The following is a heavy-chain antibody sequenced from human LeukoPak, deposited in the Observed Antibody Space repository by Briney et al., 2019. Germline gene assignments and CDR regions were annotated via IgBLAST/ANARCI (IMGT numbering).Heavy chain of an antibody. D-gene: IGHD3-22*01. CDR2: INQDGSEK. V-gene: IGHV3-7*03. CDR1: GFTFNSYR. J-gene: IGHJ4*02. CDR3: ARMYYYDSSGSDY. Sequence: GGSLRLSCAASGFTFNSYRMSWVRQAPGKGLEWVANINQDGSEKYYVGSVKGRFTISRDNAKNSLYLQMNSLRAEDTALYYCARMYYYDSSGSDYWGQGTLVTVSS.